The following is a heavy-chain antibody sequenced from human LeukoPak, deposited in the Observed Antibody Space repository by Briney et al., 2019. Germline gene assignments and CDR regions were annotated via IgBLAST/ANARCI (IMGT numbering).Heavy chain of an antibody. D-gene: IGHD3-22*01. CDR2: IYYSGST. CDR1: GGSISSYY. J-gene: IGHJ3*02. V-gene: IGHV4-59*01. Sequence: SETLSLTCTVSGGSISSYYWSWIRQPPGKGLEWIGYIYYSGSTNYNPSLKSRVTISVDTSKNQFSLRLSSVTAADTAVYYCARDRNSWVEYYYDSSGYYHDTFDIWGQGTMVTVSS. CDR3: ARDRNSWVEYYYDSSGYYHDTFDI.